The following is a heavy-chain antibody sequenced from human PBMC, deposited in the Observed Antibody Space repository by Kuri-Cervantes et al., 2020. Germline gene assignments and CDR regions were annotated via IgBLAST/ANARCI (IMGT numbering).Heavy chain of an antibody. V-gene: IGHV1-2*02. J-gene: IGHJ3*02. CDR1: GYTFTGYY. D-gene: IGHD3-10*01. Sequence: ASVKVSCKASGYTFTGYYMHWVRQAPGQGLEWMGWINPNSGGTNYAQKFQGRVTMTRDTSISTAYMELSRLRSDDTAVYYCARAGEAYGSGNWGGAFDIWGQGTMVTVSS. CDR3: ARAGEAYGSGNWGGAFDI. CDR2: INPNSGGT.